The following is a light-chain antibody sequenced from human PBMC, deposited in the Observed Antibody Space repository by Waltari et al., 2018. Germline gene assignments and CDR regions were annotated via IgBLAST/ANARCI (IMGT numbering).Light chain of an antibody. V-gene: IGKV1-39*01. Sequence: IQMTQSPSFLSASVGDRVTITCRASQSISSYLNWYQQKPGKAPRLLIFAASSLQSGVPSRFSGSGSGTDFTLTISSLQPEDFATYYCQQSYGTLLTFGGGTKVEIK. CDR2: AAS. CDR3: QQSYGTLLT. CDR1: QSISSY. J-gene: IGKJ4*01.